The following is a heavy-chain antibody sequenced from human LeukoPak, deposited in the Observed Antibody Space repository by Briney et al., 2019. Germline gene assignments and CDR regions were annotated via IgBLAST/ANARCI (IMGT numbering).Heavy chain of an antibody. V-gene: IGHV3-48*03. CDR1: GFTFSDYE. CDR2: ISSSGSTM. Sequence: GGSLRLSCAASGFTFSDYEMNWVRQAPGKGLEWISYISSSGSTMYYADSVKGRFTISRDNAKNSLYLQMNSLRAEDTAVYYCARDWSYYFDYWGQGTLVTVSS. CDR3: ARDWSYYFDY. D-gene: IGHD1-26*01. J-gene: IGHJ4*02.